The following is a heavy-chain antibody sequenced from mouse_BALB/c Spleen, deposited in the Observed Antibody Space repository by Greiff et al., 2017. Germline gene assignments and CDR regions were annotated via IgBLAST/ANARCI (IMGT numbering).Heavy chain of an antibody. J-gene: IGHJ4*01. Sequence: EVQVLESGPDLVKPGGSLKLSCAASGYTFSSYGMSWVRQNPDEKRVGLVTYSSGGSYTYYPDSLKGRFTISRDNAKNTLYLQMSSLKSEDTAMYYCARQNYGNPGAMDYWGQGTSVTVSS. D-gene: IGHD2-1*01. CDR3: ARQNYGNPGAMDY. CDR2: YSSGGSYT. CDR1: GYTFSSYG. V-gene: IGHV5-6*01.